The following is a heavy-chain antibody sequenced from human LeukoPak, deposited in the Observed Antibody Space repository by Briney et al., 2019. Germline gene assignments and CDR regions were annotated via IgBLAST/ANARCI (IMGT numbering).Heavy chain of an antibody. CDR2: ISYDGSNK. V-gene: IGHV3-30*03. D-gene: IGHD5-18*01. J-gene: IGHJ4*02. CDR1: GLTFSSYG. Sequence: PGGSLRLSCAASGLTFSSYGMHWVRQAPGKGLEWVAVISYDGSNKYYADSVKGRFTISRDNSKNTLYLQMNSLRAEDTAVYYCARDEDTDMVTIDYWGQGTLVTVSS. CDR3: ARDEDTDMVTIDY.